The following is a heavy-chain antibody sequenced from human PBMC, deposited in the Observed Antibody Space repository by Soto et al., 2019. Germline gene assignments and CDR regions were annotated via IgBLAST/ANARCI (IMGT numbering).Heavy chain of an antibody. CDR3: ARIKGGAAGNFDY. V-gene: IGHV4-31*03. D-gene: IGHD6-13*01. CDR1: GVSVSNGDYY. J-gene: IGHJ4*02. CDR2: IYYSGSI. Sequence: SETLYLTCSVSGVSVSNGDYYWTWIRQHPGKGLEWIGYIYYSGSIYYNPSLKSRVTISVDTSKNQFSLKLSSVTAADTAMYYCARIKGGAAGNFDYWGQGALVTVSS.